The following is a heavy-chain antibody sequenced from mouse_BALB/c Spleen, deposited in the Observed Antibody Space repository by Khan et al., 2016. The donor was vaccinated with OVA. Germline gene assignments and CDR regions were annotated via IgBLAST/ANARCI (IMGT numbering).Heavy chain of an antibody. Sequence: EVELVESGGGLMKPGGSLKLSCAASGFTFSDYYMYWVRQTPEKRLEWVATISDINSYIYYPDNVKGRFTISRDNAKNHLYLQMNSLKSEDTAMYYCIRGYYGDAFAYWGQGTLVTVSA. CDR2: ISDINSYI. CDR3: IRGYYGDAFAY. CDR1: GFTFSDYY. J-gene: IGHJ3*01. V-gene: IGHV5-4*02. D-gene: IGHD2-13*01.